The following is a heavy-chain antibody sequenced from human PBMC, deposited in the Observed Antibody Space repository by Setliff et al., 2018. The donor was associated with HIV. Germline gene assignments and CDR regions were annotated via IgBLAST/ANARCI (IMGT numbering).Heavy chain of an antibody. J-gene: IGHJ5*02. CDR2: LYPGGSA. Sequence: GESLKISCTASRLTLSSNYMTWVRQSPGKGLEWVSTLYPGGSAYYADSIKGRFTISRENAENTLYLQMDSLRSEDTAVYFCAKLTRLKASFPTDYLDPWGQGILVTVSS. CDR1: RLTLSSNY. V-gene: IGHV3-66*02. D-gene: IGHD4-17*01. CDR3: AKLTRLKASFPTDYLDP.